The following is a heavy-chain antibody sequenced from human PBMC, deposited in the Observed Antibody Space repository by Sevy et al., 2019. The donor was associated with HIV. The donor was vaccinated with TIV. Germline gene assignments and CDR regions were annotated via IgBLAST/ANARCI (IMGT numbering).Heavy chain of an antibody. D-gene: IGHD3-10*01. V-gene: IGHV1-24*01. CDR1: GYTLTELS. CDR3: ATAEGGYYGSGSYVD. J-gene: IGHJ4*02. CDR2: FDPEDGET. Sequence: ASVKVSCKVSGYTLTELSMHWVRQAPGKGLEWMGGFDPEDGETIYAQKFQGRVTMTEDTSTDTAYMELNSLRSEDTAVYYCATAEGGYYGSGSYVDWGQGTLVTVSS.